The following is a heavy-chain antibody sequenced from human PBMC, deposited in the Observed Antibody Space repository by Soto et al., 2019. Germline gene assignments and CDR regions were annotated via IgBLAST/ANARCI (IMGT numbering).Heavy chain of an antibody. D-gene: IGHD3-22*01. J-gene: IGHJ3*02. CDR3: ARDNGQRDYYESSLDAFEI. CDR2: VNPNTGGT. CDR1: GYTFTKYY. V-gene: IGHV1-2*06. Sequence: ASVKVSCKASGYTFTKYYVLWVRQAPGQGLEGVGRVNPNTGGTNYAQKFQDRVTMTRDTSITTAYMGLSRLRSEDTAVHYCARDNGQRDYYESSLDAFEIWGQGTMGTVSS.